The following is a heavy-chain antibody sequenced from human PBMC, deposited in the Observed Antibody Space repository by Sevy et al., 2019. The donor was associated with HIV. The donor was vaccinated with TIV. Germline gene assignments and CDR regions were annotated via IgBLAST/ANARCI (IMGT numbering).Heavy chain of an antibody. V-gene: IGHV3-30*02. CDR3: AKGLGMVQGALLSDDI. J-gene: IGHJ3*02. CDR1: GFTFRSYG. D-gene: IGHD3-10*01. Sequence: GGSLRLSCAASGFTFRSYGMHWVRQAPGKGLEWVAFIRYDGSTKYYADSVKGRFTISRDNSKNTLYLQMKSLRGDDTSVYYCAKGLGMVQGALLSDDIWGQGTMVTVSS. CDR2: IRYDGSTK.